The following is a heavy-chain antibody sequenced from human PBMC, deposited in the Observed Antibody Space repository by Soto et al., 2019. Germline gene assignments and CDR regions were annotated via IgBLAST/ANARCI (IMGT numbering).Heavy chain of an antibody. CDR1: GYSFSTHW. J-gene: IGHJ4*02. V-gene: IGHV5-51*01. CDR2: IYPGDSDA. CDR3: ARHKDDYDLYYFDF. Sequence: LKISRVGSGYSFSTHWIGWVRQMPGKGLEWMGVIYPGDSDARYGPSFKGQVTMSVDKSLNTAYLQWSSLKASDTAIYYCARHKDDYDLYYFDFWGQGTLVT. D-gene: IGHD4-17*01.